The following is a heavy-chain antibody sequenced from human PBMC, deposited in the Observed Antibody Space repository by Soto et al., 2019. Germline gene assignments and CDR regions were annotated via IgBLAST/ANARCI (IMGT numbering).Heavy chain of an antibody. CDR2: ITLYNGNT. CDR1: GYTFTYCS. V-gene: IGHV1-45*02. D-gene: IGHD3-22*01. J-gene: IGHJ3*02. Sequence: SVKVSCKASGYTFTYCSLHWLQQAPGQGLERMRWITLYNGNTNYAKKFQGRVTITRDMSLRTAYIELSSLRSEDSAVYYCARGHYYDTSGHYVFAAFDIWGQGTLVTVSS. CDR3: ARGHYYDTSGHYVFAAFDI.